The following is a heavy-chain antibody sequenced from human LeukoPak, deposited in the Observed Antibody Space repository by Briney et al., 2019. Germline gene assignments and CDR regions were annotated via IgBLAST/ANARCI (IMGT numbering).Heavy chain of an antibody. J-gene: IGHJ4*02. CDR3: AKAPVTSCRGAFCYPFDY. CDR1: GFTFSSYA. V-gene: IGHV3-23*01. CDR2: ISGSGGST. D-gene: IGHD2-15*01. Sequence: GGSLRLSCAASGFTFSSYAMSWVRQAPGKGLEWVSAISGSGGSTYYADSVKGRFTISRDNSKNTLYLQMNSLRAEDTAVYYCAKAPVTSCRGAFCYPFDYWGQGTLVTVSS.